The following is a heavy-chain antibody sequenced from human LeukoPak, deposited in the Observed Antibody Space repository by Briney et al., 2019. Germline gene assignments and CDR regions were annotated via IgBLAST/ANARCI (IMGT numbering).Heavy chain of an antibody. CDR2: INPNSGGT. V-gene: IGHV1-2*02. Sequence: ASVKVSCKASGYTFTGYYMHWVRQAPGQGLEWMGWINPNSGGTNYAQKFQGRVTMTRDTSISTVYMELSSLRSDDTAVYYCARDPSTYYYMDVWGKGTTVTISS. CDR3: ARDPSTYYYMDV. CDR1: GYTFTGYY. J-gene: IGHJ6*03.